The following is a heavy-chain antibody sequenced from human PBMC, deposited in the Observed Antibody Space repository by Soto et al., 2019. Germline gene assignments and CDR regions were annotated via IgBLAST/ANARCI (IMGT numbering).Heavy chain of an antibody. CDR3: AKDNRMGSSSWSPPSFDP. V-gene: IGHV3-30*18. CDR1: EVTFINYA. J-gene: IGHJ5*02. CDR2: ISYDGNNK. Sequence: GGSLRLSCAASEVTFINYAMHWVRQPTGKGLQWLAVISYDGNNKYYADSVEGRFTISRDNSKNTLYLQMNSLRAEDTAVYYCAKDNRMGSSSWSPPSFDPWGQGTLVTVSS. D-gene: IGHD6-13*01.